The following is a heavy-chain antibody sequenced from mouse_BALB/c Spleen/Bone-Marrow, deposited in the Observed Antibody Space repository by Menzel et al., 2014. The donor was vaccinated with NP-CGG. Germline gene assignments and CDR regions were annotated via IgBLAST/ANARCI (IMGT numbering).Heavy chain of an antibody. V-gene: IGHV5-4*02. CDR3: ARDGDYTYAWFAY. CDR1: GFTFSDYY. Sequence: EVQLQESGGGLVKPGGSLKLSCAASGFTFSDYYVYWVRQTPEKRPEWVATISDGGSYTFYPDSVKGRFTISRDNAKNNLYLQMSSLKSEDTAMYYCARDGDYTYAWFAYWGQGTLVTVSA. CDR2: ISDGGSYT. D-gene: IGHD2-14*01. J-gene: IGHJ3*01.